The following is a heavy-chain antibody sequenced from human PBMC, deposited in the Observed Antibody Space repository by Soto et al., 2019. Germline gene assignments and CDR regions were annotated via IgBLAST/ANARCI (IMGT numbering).Heavy chain of an antibody. CDR1: GDSISNYY. CDR3: ARDHVDIVATTYFDY. D-gene: IGHD5-12*01. CDR2: IFYSGST. J-gene: IGHJ4*02. Sequence: SETLSLTCTVSGDSISNYYWTWIRQPPGKGLEWIGYIFYSGSTTYNPSLKSRVTISIGTSKKQFSLKLNSVTAADTAVYYCARDHVDIVATTYFDYWGQGTLVTVSS. V-gene: IGHV4-59*01.